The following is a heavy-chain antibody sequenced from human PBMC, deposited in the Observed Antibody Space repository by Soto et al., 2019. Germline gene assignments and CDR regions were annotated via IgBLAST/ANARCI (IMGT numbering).Heavy chain of an antibody. CDR3: ARAALLCCGEPPEADAFHR. V-gene: IGHV1-18*04. Sequence: GXSVKVSCKASVSTFTRYGISWVRQAPGQGLEWMGWISAYNGNTNYAQKLQGRVTMTTDTSTSTAYMELRSLRSDYTAVYYCARAALLCCGEPPEADAFHRWGQGTRVTVSS. CDR2: ISAYNGNT. D-gene: IGHD3-10*01. J-gene: IGHJ3*02. CDR1: VSTFTRYG.